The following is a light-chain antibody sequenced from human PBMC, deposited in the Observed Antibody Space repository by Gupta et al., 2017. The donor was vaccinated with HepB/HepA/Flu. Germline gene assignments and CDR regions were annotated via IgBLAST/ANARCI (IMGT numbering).Light chain of an antibody. J-gene: IGKJ1*01. CDR1: QSVTSSY. V-gene: IGKV3-20*01. Sequence: EIVLTQSPGTLSLSPGERATLSCRASQSVTSSYLAWYQQEPGQAPRLLIYDTSSRATGIPDRFSGSGSGTDFTLTISRLEPEDFAVYYCRQYGTSPWTFGQGTKVEIK. CDR3: RQYGTSPWT. CDR2: DTS.